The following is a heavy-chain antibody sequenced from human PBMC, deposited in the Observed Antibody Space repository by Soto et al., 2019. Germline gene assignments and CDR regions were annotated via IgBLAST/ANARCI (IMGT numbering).Heavy chain of an antibody. Sequence: DSVKGRFTISRDNSKNTLYLQMNSLRAEDTAVYYCAKDKDYGVEKGRYYYHAMDVWGQGTTVTVSS. J-gene: IGHJ6*02. D-gene: IGHD4-17*01. V-gene: IGHV3-30*02. CDR3: AKDKDYGVEKGRYYYHAMDV.